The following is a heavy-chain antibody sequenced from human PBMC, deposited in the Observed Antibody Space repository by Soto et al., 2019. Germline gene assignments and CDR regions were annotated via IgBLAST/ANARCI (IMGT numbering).Heavy chain of an antibody. CDR3: VESKDLGDSDFKVDY. J-gene: IGHJ4*02. Sequence: QVQLVESGGGVVQPGRSLRLSCAASGFTFNSYGMHWVRQAPGKGLEWVAVISSDGSYEYYGDSVKGRFTVSRDNSKNTLYVQMNSLRAEDTAVYYCVESKDLGDSDFKVDYWGQGTLVTVSS. V-gene: IGHV3-30*18. D-gene: IGHD2-21*01. CDR1: GFTFNSYG. CDR2: ISSDGSYE.